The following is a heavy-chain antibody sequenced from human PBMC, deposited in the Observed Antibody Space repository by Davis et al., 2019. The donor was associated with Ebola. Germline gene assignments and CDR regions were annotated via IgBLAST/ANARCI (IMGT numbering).Heavy chain of an antibody. V-gene: IGHV1-46*01. Sequence: AASVKVSCKASGYTFTSYYMHWVRQAPGQGLEWMGIINPSGGSTSYAQKFQGRVTMTRDTSTSTVYMELSSLRSEDTAVYYCARDRNPGAFWSGYYTPVDYWGQGTLVTVSS. CDR2: INPSGGST. CDR3: ARDRNPGAFWSGYYTPVDY. D-gene: IGHD3-3*01. CDR1: GYTFTSYY. J-gene: IGHJ4*02.